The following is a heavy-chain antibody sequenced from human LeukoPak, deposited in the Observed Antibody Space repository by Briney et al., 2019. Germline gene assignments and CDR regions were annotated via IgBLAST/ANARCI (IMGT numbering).Heavy chain of an antibody. D-gene: IGHD6-13*01. V-gene: IGHV4-59*08. CDR3: ARQVVAAAGLGYYYYGMDV. Sequence: SEALSLTCTVSGGSISSYYWSWIRQPPGKGLEWIGYIYYSGSTNYNPSLKSRVTISVDTSKNQFSLKLSSVTAADTAVYYCARQVVAAAGLGYYYYGMDVWGQGTTVTVSS. CDR2: IYYSGST. CDR1: GGSISSYY. J-gene: IGHJ6*02.